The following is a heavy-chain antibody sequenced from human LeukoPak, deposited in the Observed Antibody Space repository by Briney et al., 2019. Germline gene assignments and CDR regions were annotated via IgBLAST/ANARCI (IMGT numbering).Heavy chain of an antibody. V-gene: IGHV3-30*18. Sequence: PGGSLRLSCAASQFTFSSYAMHWVRQAPGKGLEWVTLISDDGSSKYYADSVKGRFTISRDNSKNTLYLQMNSLRAEDTAVYYCAKVRAGYSSSSGTPRVPWGQGTLVTVSS. D-gene: IGHD6-6*01. CDR3: AKVRAGYSSSSGTPRVP. CDR1: QFTFSSYA. J-gene: IGHJ5*02. CDR2: ISDDGSSK.